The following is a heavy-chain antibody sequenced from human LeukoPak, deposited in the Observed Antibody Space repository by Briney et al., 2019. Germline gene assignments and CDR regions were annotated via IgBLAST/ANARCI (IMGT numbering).Heavy chain of an antibody. V-gene: IGHV1-69*05. CDR1: GGTFSSYA. J-gene: IGHJ5*02. D-gene: IGHD2-8*01. CDR3: ARMGYCTNGVCYPSNWFDP. CDR2: IIPIFGTA. Sequence: SVKVSCKASGGTFSSYAISWVRQAPGQGLEWMGRIIPIFGTANYAQKFQGRVTITTDESTSTAYMELSSLRSEDTAVYYCARMGYCTNGVCYPSNWFDPWGQGPLVTVSS.